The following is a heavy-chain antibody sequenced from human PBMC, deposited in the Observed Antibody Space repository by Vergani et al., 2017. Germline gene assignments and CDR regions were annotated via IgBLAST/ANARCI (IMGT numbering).Heavy chain of an antibody. J-gene: IGHJ6*02. Sequence: EVQLVESGGGLVQPGGSLRLSCAASGFTFSSYSMNWVRQAPGKGLEWVSYISSSSSTIYYADSVKGRFTISRDNAKNSLYLKMSSLRAEDTAVYYCARELNYYDSSGYYYAYYGMDVWGQGTTVTVSS. CDR2: ISSSSSTI. V-gene: IGHV3-48*04. D-gene: IGHD3-22*01. CDR1: GFTFSSYS. CDR3: ARELNYYDSSGYYYAYYGMDV.